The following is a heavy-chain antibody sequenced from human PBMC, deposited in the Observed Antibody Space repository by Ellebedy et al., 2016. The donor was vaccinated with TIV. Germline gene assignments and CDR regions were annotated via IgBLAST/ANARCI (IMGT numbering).Heavy chain of an antibody. V-gene: IGHV1-18*01. D-gene: IGHD3-3*01. CDR2: ISAYNGNT. CDR1: GYTFTSYG. J-gene: IGHJ5*02. CDR3: ARGLTTSRWLLLGNWFNP. Sequence: ASVKVSXXASGYTFTSYGITWVRQAPGQGLEWMGWISAYNGNTNYAQKLQGRVTMTTDTSTSTAYMELRSLRSDDTAVYYCARGLTTSRWLLLGNWFNPWGQGTLVTVSS.